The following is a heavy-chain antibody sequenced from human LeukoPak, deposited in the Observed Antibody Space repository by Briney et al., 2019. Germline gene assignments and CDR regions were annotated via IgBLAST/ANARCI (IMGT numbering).Heavy chain of an antibody. CDR3: ARHRWGEGYYFVY. CDR1: GGSISSYY. V-gene: IGHV4-59*08. D-gene: IGHD3-16*01. Sequence: SETLSLTCTVSGGSISSYYWSWIRQPPGKGLEWIGYIYYSGSTNYNPSLKSRVTISVDTSKNQFSLKLSSVTAADTAVYYCARHRWGEGYYFVYWGQGTLVTVSS. CDR2: IYYSGST. J-gene: IGHJ4*02.